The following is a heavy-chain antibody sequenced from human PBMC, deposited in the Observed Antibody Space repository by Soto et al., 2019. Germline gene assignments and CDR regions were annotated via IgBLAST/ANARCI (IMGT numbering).Heavy chain of an antibody. Sequence: GSSLRLSCAASGFTFSIYAMSWVRQAPGKGLEWVSVISGSGGRINYADSVKGRFTISRDNSKNTLYLQMNSLRGEDTAVYYCAKPSLYCSSTSCYDYWGQGTLVTVSS. V-gene: IGHV3-23*01. J-gene: IGHJ4*02. CDR2: ISGSGGRI. D-gene: IGHD2-2*01. CDR1: GFTFSIYA. CDR3: AKPSLYCSSTSCYDY.